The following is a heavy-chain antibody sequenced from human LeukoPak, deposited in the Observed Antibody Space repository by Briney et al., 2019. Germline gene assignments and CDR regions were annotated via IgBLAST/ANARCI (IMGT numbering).Heavy chain of an antibody. CDR1: GFIFGDYA. Sequence: GGSLRLSCTASGFIFGDYAMSWVRQAPGKGLEWVGFIRSKVYGGTTECAASVKGRFTISRDDSKSIAYLKMNSLKTEDTAVYYCTRVGATTFDYWGQGTLVTVSS. D-gene: IGHD1-26*01. V-gene: IGHV3-49*04. CDR2: IRSKVYGGTT. CDR3: TRVGATTFDY. J-gene: IGHJ4*02.